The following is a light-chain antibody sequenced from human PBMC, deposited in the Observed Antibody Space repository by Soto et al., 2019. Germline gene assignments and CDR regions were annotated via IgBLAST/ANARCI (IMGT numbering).Light chain of an antibody. CDR3: QQYYSTPLT. Sequence: DIVMTQSPDSLAVSLGERATINCKSSQSVIYSANNKNYLAWYQQKPGQPPKLLIYWASTRESGVPDRFSGSGSGTDFTLTISSLQAEDVAVYYCQQYYSTPLTFGGGTKVDI. CDR2: WAS. CDR1: QSVIYSANNKNY. J-gene: IGKJ4*01. V-gene: IGKV4-1*01.